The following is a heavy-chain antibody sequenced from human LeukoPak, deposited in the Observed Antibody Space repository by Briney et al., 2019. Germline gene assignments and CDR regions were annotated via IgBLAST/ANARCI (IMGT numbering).Heavy chain of an antibody. CDR2: IRNDGSNK. D-gene: IGHD3-22*01. J-gene: IGHJ5*02. CDR1: GFTFSSYG. Sequence: GGSLRLSCAASGFTFSSYGMHWVRQAPGKGLEWVAFIRNDGSNKYYADSVKGRFTISRDNAKNTLNLQMNSLRAEDTAVYYCARDLGQYYDTSDSWFDPWGQGTLVTVSS. CDR3: ARDLGQYYDTSDSWFDP. V-gene: IGHV3-30*02.